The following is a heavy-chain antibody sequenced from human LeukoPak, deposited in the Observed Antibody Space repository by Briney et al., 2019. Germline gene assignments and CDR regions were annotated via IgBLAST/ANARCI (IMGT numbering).Heavy chain of an antibody. D-gene: IGHD6-19*01. CDR2: ISGSGTTI. CDR1: GFGFSDSY. V-gene: IGHV3-11*01. CDR3: ARERQWLVPPYFDY. Sequence: GGSLRLSCVVSGFGFSDSYMTWIRQTPGKGLEWLAYISGSGTTIYYADSLKGRFTVSRDNAKNSLYLQMNSLRAEDTAVYYCARERQWLVPPYFDYWGQGTLVTVSS. J-gene: IGHJ4*02.